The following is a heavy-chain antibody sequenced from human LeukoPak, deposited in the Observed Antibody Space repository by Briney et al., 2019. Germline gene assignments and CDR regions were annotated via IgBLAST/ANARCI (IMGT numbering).Heavy chain of an antibody. CDR1: GFTLSTYE. J-gene: IGHJ6*02. CDR3: ARDDCPGPYCGMDV. D-gene: IGHD2-21*02. V-gene: IGHV3-48*03. Sequence: GGSLRLSCEASGFTLSTYEMNWVRQAPGKGLEWVSYISRSGSTIYYADSVKGRFTISRDNAKNSLYLQMNSPRAEDTAVYYCARDDCPGPYCGMDVWGQGTTVTVSS. CDR2: ISRSGSTI.